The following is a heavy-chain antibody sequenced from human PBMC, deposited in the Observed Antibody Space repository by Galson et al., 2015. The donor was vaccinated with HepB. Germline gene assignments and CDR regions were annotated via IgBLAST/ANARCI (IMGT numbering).Heavy chain of an antibody. CDR2: ISDSGGNT. J-gene: IGHJ5*02. CDR3: ACTPIWIVGILA. D-gene: IGHD1-26*01. CDR1: GFTFRSYA. Sequence: SLRLSCAASGFTFRSYAMSWVRQAPGKGLEWVSGISDSGGNTYYADSVKGRFTISRDNSKNTVYLQMNSLRAEDTAVYYCACTPIWIVGILAWGQGTLVTVSS. V-gene: IGHV3-23*01.